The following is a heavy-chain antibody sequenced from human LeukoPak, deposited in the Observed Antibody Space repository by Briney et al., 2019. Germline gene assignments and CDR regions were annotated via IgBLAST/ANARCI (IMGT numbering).Heavy chain of an antibody. J-gene: IGHJ3*02. CDR3: ARDGSGSYLHGAFDI. Sequence: ASVKVSCKASGYTFTSYGISWVRQAPGQGLEWMGWISAYNGNTNYAQKLQGRVTMTTDTSTSTAYMEMRSLRSDDTAVYYCARDGSGSYLHGAFDIWGQGTMVTVSS. V-gene: IGHV1-18*01. CDR1: GYTFTSYG. CDR2: ISAYNGNT. D-gene: IGHD1-26*01.